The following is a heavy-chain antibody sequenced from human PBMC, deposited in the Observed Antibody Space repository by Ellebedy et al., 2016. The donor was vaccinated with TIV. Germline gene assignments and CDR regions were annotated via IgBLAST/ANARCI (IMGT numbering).Heavy chain of an antibody. Sequence: GESLKISCAASGFTFGSYAMSWVRQAPGKGLEWVGGYTNYADSVKDRFTISTHNSRNTLYLQMTNLRTEDTAVYYCAKGSFPFGDKSERIYSFQYWGQGTLVTVSS. CDR3: AKGSFPFGDKSERIYSFQY. V-gene: IGHV3-23*01. CDR2: GGYT. D-gene: IGHD3-10*01. CDR1: GFTFGSYA. J-gene: IGHJ4*02.